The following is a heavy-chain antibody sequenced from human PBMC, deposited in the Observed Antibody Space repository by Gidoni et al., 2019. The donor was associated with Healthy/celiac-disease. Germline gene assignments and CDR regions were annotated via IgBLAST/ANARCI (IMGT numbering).Heavy chain of an antibody. CDR2: IIPILGIA. V-gene: IGHV1-69*04. J-gene: IGHJ4*02. CDR3: ARGGGDYGTPDY. D-gene: IGHD4-17*01. CDR1: GGTFSSYA. Sequence: QGQLVQSGDEVKKPGSSVKVSCKASGGTFSSYAISWVRQAPGQGLEWMGRIIPILGIANYAQKFQGRVTITADHSTSTAYMELSSLRSEDTAVYYCARGGGDYGTPDYWGQGTLVTVSS.